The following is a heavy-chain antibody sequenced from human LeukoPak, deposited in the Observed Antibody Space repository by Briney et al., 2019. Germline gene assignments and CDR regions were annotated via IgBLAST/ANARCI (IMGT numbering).Heavy chain of an antibody. J-gene: IGHJ3*02. CDR1: GFSFHDYC. CDR2: IRSQTYGGTT. CDR3: ISDYFSGNHLDAFGI. Sequence: GGSLRLSCTTSGFSFHDYCMSWVRQAPGRGLEWVGFIRSQTYGGTTQYAACVQGRFTISRDDFQSIAYLQLDRLKTEHTAIYFCISDYFSGNHLDAFGIWGQGTLVTVSP. V-gene: IGHV3-49*04. D-gene: IGHD3-10*01.